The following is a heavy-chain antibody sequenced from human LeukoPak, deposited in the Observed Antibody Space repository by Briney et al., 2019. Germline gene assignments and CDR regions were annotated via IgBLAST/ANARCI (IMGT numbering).Heavy chain of an antibody. CDR1: GYSFTSYW. D-gene: IGHD3-3*01. V-gene: IGHV5-51*01. CDR2: IYPGDSDT. J-gene: IGHJ3*02. CDR3: ARLDNVESGFLPVYAFDI. Sequence: GESLKISCKGSGYSFTSYWIGWVRQMPGKGLEWMGIIYPGDSDTRYSPSFQGQVTISADKSISTAYLQWSSLKASDTAMYYCARLDNVESGFLPVYAFDIWGQGTMVTVSP.